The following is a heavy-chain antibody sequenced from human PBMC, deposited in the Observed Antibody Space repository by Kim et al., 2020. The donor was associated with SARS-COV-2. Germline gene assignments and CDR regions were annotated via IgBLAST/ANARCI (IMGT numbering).Heavy chain of an antibody. V-gene: IGHV3-30*01. J-gene: IGHJ6*02. D-gene: IGHD2-21*01. CDR3: ARDSAVVVAYGMDV. Sequence: VDSVKGRITISRDNSKNTLYLQMNSLRAEDTAVYYCARDSAVVVAYGMDVWGQGTTVTVSS.